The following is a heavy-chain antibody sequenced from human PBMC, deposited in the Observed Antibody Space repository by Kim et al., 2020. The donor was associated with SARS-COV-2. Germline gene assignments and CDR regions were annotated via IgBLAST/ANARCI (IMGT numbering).Heavy chain of an antibody. CDR3: IRSGGEYFGL. D-gene: IGHD3-16*01. CDR1: GFPFSDFW. CDR2: INRDGSTT. V-gene: IGHV3-74*01. Sequence: GGSLRLSCAASGFPFSDFWMYWVRQAPGKGLMWISRINRDGSTTTYADSVKGRFTISRDNAKNTVYLEMNSLRAEDTAVYYCIRSGGEYFGLWGRGSLVTVSS. J-gene: IGHJ2*01.